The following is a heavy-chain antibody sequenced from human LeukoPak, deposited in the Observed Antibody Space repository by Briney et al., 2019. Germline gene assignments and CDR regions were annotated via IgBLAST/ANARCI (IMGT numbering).Heavy chain of an antibody. Sequence: LSRGSLRLSCVASGFSFGNYAMSWVRQAPGKGLQWVSQISGTGGATWYAGFARDRFTISRDNSKKTLYLQMSGLRVEDTAMYYCVKDPRDTYGTNWFVSWGQGTLLIVSS. CDR2: ISGTGGAT. CDR1: GFSFGNYA. CDR3: VKDPRDTYGTNWFVS. D-gene: IGHD2-21*01. V-gene: IGHV3-23*01. J-gene: IGHJ5*01.